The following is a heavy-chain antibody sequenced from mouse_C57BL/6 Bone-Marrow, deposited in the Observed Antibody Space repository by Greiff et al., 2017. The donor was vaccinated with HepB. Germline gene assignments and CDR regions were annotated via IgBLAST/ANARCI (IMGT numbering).Heavy chain of an antibody. V-gene: IGHV1-19*01. CDR2: INPYNGGT. CDR3: AGPCYGSSPAWFAY. CDR1: GYTFTDYY. D-gene: IGHD1-1*01. Sequence: VQLQQSGPVLVKPGASVKMSCKASGYTFTDYYMNWVKQSHGKSLEWIGVINPYNGGTSYNQKFKGKATLTVDKSSSTAYMELNSLTSEDSAVYYCAGPCYGSSPAWFAYWGQGTLVTVSA. J-gene: IGHJ3*01.